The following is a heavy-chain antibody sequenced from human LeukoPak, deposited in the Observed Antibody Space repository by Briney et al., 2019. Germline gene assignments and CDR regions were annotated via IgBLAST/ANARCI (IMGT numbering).Heavy chain of an antibody. CDR3: ARDTYDILTDFGDC. J-gene: IGHJ4*02. CDR2: MNPNSGGT. V-gene: IGHV1-2*02. D-gene: IGHD3-9*01. Sequence: ASVRVSCKASGYTFVGYYMHWVRQAPGQGLEWMGWMNPNSGGTNYAQKFQGRVTMTRDTSISTAYMELSRLRSDDTAMYYCARDTYDILTDFGDCWGQGTLVTVSS. CDR1: GYTFVGYY.